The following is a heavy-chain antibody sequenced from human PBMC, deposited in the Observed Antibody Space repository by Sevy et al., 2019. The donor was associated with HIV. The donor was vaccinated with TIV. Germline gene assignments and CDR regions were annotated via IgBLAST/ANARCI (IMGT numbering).Heavy chain of an antibody. CDR2: ISFSSNYI. CDR3: ARDETWDAFDI. J-gene: IGHJ3*02. V-gene: IGHV3-21*01. Sequence: GGSLRLSCAASGFTFSSSSMNWVRQAPGKGLEWVSSISFSSNYIYYADSVKGRFTISRDNAKNSLFLQMNSLRAEDTALYYCARDETWDAFDIWGQGTMNTVS. CDR1: GFTFSSSS.